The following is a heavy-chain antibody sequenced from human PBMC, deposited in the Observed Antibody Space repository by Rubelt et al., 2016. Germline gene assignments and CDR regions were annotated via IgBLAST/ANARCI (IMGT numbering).Heavy chain of an antibody. CDR2: IFYSGST. CDR3: ARPSSSGSYGY. CDR1: GGSISKYY. Sequence: QVQLQESGPGLVKPSETLSLTCTVSGGSISKYYWSWIRQPPGKGLEWLGYIFYSGSTNDNPSLKSRLTISVDTSKNQFSLRLSSVTAADTAVYYCARPSSSGSYGYWGQGTLVTVSS. J-gene: IGHJ4*02. V-gene: IGHV4-59*08. D-gene: IGHD1-26*01.